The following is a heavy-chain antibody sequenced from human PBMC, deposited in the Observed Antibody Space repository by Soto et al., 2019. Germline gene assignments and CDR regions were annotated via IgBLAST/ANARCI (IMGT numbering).Heavy chain of an antibody. CDR2: ISYDGGNK. CDR1: GFTFSSYG. CDR3: AKSKVRGADRNNWFDP. J-gene: IGHJ5*02. Sequence: QVQLVESGGGLVQLGRSLRLSCEASGFTFSSYGMHGVRQVPAKGLGGGAVISYDGGNKYYADSVKGRFTISRDNSKNTLYLQMNSLRAEDTAVYYCAKSKVRGADRNNWFDPWGQGTLVTVSS. D-gene: IGHD3-10*01. V-gene: IGHV3-30*18.